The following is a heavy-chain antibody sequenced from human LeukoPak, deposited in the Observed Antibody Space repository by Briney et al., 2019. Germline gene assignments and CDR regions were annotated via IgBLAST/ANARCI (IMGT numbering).Heavy chain of an antibody. CDR2: INTNTGNP. CDR3: ARTPNYDSSGYYPYDAFDI. J-gene: IGHJ3*02. Sequence: ASVKVSCKASGYTFTSYAMNWVRQAPGQGLEWMGWINTNTGNPTYAQGFTGRFVFSLDTSVSTAYLQISSLKAEDTAVYYCARTPNYDSSGYYPYDAFDIWGQGTMVTVSS. D-gene: IGHD3-22*01. V-gene: IGHV7-4-1*02. CDR1: GYTFTSYA.